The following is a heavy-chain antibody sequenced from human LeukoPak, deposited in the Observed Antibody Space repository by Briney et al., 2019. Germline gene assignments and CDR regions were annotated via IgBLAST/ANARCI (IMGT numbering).Heavy chain of an antibody. CDR1: GFTFSSYG. V-gene: IGHV3-33*01. J-gene: IGHJ3*02. D-gene: IGHD3-3*01. CDR2: IWYDGSNK. Sequence: GGSLRLSCAASGFTFSSYGMHWVRQAPGKGLEWVAVIWYDGSNKYYADSVKGRFTISRDNTKNTLYLQMNSLRAEDTAVYYCAREASGDAFDIWDQGTMVTVSS. CDR3: AREASGDAFDI.